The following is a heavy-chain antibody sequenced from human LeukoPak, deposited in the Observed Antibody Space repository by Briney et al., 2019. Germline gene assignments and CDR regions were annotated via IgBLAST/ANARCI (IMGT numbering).Heavy chain of an antibody. D-gene: IGHD1-14*01. CDR3: ANTAGYKVY. J-gene: IGHJ4*02. V-gene: IGHV3-7*01. CDR2: INQDGTEK. Sequence: SGGSLRLSCAASGFPFSTYWMSWVRQAPGKGLEWVANINQDGTEKYYVDSVKGRFTISRDYAKNSLYLQMNSLRAEDTAVYYCANTAGYKVYWGQGTLVTASS. CDR1: GFPFSTYW.